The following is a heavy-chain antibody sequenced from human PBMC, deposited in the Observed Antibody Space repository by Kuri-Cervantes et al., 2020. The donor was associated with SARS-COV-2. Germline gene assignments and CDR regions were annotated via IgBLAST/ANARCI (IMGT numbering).Heavy chain of an antibody. CDR2: TYYRSKWYN. J-gene: IGHJ4*02. CDR3: AMARRGWGHFDY. Sequence: SCAISRDSVSSNSAAWNWIRQSPSRGLEWLGRTYYRSKWYNDYAVSVKSRITINPDTSKNQFSLQLNSVTPEDTAVYYCAMARRGWGHFDYWGQGTLVTVSS. D-gene: IGHD3-10*01. V-gene: IGHV6-1*01. CDR1: RDSVSSNSAA.